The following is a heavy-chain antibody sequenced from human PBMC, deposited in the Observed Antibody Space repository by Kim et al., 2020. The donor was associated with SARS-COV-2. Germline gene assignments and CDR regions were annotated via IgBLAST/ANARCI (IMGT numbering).Heavy chain of an antibody. D-gene: IGHD3-3*01. CDR2: VYYTGST. Sequence: SETLSLTCTVSGGSISSSSYYWGWIRQPPGKGLEWIGSVYYTGSTYYNPSLKSRVAISVDASKNQFSLKLHSVTAADTAVYYGERHFRGTSIRFLWLFQFDYWGQGTLVTVSS. J-gene: IGHJ4*02. CDR3: ERHFRGTSIRFLWLFQFDY. CDR1: GGSISSSSYY. V-gene: IGHV4-39*01.